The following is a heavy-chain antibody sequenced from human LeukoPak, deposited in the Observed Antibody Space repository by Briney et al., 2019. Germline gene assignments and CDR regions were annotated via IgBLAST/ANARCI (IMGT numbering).Heavy chain of an antibody. CDR1: GASLSSSTYY. V-gene: IGHV4-39*01. CDR2: IYYSGST. CDR3: ARRGSSSWCNWFDP. Sequence: SETLSLTCTVSGASLSSSTYYWGWLRQPPGTGLEWLGTIYYSGSTYYNPSLKSRVTISVDTSKNQFSLKLSSVTAADTAVYYCARRGSSSWCNWFDPWGQGTQVTVSS. J-gene: IGHJ5*02. D-gene: IGHD6-13*01.